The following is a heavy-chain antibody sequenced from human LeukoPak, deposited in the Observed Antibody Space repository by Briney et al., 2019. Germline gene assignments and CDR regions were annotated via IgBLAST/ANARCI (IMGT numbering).Heavy chain of an antibody. D-gene: IGHD1-14*01. V-gene: IGHV1-2*02. Sequence: ASVKVSCKASGYTFTSYGINWVRQAPGQGLEYLGWINPNGGGTNFPQKFQGRVTLTIDTSVNTGYMEITKLTSDDTAVYYCARIITSTWYNEFDCWGQGTLVAVSS. CDR2: INPNGGGT. CDR3: ARIITSTWYNEFDC. J-gene: IGHJ4*02. CDR1: GYTFTSYG.